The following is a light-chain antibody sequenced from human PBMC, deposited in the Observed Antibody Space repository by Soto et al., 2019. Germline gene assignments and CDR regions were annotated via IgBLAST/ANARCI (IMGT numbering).Light chain of an antibody. CDR3: QQYGRSPPIT. CDR1: QSVSSSL. J-gene: IGKJ5*01. CDR2: GAS. Sequence: EIVLTQSPGTLSLSPGERATLSCRASQSVSSSLLAWFQQKPGQAPRLLIYGASTRATGIPDRFSGSGSGTDFTLTISRLEPEDFAVYFCQQYGRSPPITFGQRTRLEIK. V-gene: IGKV3-20*01.